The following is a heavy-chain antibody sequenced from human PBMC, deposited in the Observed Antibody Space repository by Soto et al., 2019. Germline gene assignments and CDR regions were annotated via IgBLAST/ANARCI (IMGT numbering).Heavy chain of an antibody. D-gene: IGHD3-10*01. CDR2: IYYSGST. CDR1: GGSISSSSYY. Sequence: SETPSLTCTVSGGSISSSSYYWGLILQPPWKGLEWIGSIYYSGSTYYNPSLKIRVTISLDTSKNQFSLKLSSVTAADTAVYYCARHRGPMVRGVISNRFDPWGQGTLVTVS. V-gene: IGHV4-39*01. J-gene: IGHJ5*02. CDR3: ARHRGPMVRGVISNRFDP.